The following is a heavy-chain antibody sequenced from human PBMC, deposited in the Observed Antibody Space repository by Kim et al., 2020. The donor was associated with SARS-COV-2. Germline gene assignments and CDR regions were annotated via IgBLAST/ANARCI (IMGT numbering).Heavy chain of an antibody. J-gene: IGHJ4*02. CDR3: AGLPRHVYYYDSSTTNCPL. CDR2: IYYSGST. D-gene: IGHD3-22*01. Sequence: SETLSLTCTVSGGSISSYYWSWIRQPPGKGLEWIGYIYYSGSTNYNPSLKSRVTISVDTSKNQFSLKLSSVTAADTAVYYCAGLPRHVYYYDSSTTNCPLWGQGTLVTVSS. V-gene: IGHV4-59*01. CDR1: GGSISSYY.